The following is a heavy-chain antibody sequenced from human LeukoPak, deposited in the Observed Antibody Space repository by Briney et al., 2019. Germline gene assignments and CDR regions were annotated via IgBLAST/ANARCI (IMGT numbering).Heavy chain of an antibody. CDR1: GFTFSSYA. Sequence: GGSLRLSCAASGFTFSSYAMSWVRQAPGKGLEWVSAISGSGGSTYYADSVKGRFTISRDNSKNTLYLQMNSLRAEDTAVYYCAKTPDYYGSGSTDYWGQGTLVTVSS. CDR3: AKTPDYYGSGSTDY. J-gene: IGHJ4*02. D-gene: IGHD3-10*01. CDR2: ISGSGGST. V-gene: IGHV3-23*01.